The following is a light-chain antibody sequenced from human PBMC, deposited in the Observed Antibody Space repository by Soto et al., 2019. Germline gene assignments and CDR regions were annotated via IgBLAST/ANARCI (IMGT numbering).Light chain of an antibody. CDR3: ATWDDGLNGVV. Sequence: QSVLTQPPSASGTPGQRVTISCSGSSSNIGSNTVNWYQKFPGTDPKLLIYSSVLRPSGVPDRFSGSKSGTSASLAISGLQYEDEADYYCATWDDGLNGVVFGGGTKLTVL. V-gene: IGLV1-44*01. CDR1: SSNIGSNT. J-gene: IGLJ2*01. CDR2: SSV.